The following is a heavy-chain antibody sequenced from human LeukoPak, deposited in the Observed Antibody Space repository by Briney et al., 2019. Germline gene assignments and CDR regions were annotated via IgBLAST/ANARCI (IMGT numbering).Heavy chain of an antibody. V-gene: IGHV3-21*01. CDR3: ARCKVHSSGWSDY. CDR2: ISSSSYI. J-gene: IGHJ4*02. CDR1: GFTFSSYS. D-gene: IGHD6-19*01. Sequence: PGGSLRLSCAASGFTFSSYSMNWVRQAPGKGLEWVSSISSSSYIYYADSVKGRFTISRDNAKNSLYLQMNSLRAEDTAVYYCARCKVHSSGWSDYWGQGTLVTVSS.